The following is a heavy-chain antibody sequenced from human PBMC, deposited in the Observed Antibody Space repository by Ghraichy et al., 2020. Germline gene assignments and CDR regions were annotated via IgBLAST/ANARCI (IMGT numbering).Heavy chain of an antibody. CDR3: ARVSGRYCSGGSCYPDY. Sequence: GGSLRLSCAASGFTFSSFGMSWVRQAPGKGLECVSAISGGAGSTYYADSVKGRFTVSRDNSKNTLYLQMNSLRTEDTAVYYCARVSGRYCSGGSCYPDYWGQGTLVTVSS. D-gene: IGHD2-15*01. V-gene: IGHV3-23*01. J-gene: IGHJ4*02. CDR1: GFTFSSFG. CDR2: ISGGAGST.